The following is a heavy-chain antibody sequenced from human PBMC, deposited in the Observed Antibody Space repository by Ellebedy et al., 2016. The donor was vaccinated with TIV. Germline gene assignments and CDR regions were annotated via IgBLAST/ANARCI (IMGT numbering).Heavy chain of an antibody. CDR2: ISWNSGSI. J-gene: IGHJ4*02. Sequence: SLKISCAASGFTFDDYAMHWVRQAPGKGLEWVSGISWNSGSIGYADSVKGRFTISRDNAKNSLYLQMNSLRAEDTAVYYCAKISSGWVYYFDYWGQGTLVTVSS. D-gene: IGHD6-19*01. CDR3: AKISSGWVYYFDY. V-gene: IGHV3-9*01. CDR1: GFTFDDYA.